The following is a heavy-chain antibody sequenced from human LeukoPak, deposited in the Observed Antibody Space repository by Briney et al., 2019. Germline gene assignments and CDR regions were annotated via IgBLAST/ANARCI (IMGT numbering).Heavy chain of an antibody. D-gene: IGHD2-2*01. CDR3: ARLTVPLRFDP. V-gene: IGHV4-34*01. CDR1: GGSFSGYY. Sequence: SETLSLTCAVYGGSFSGYYWSWIRQPPGKGLEWIGEINHSGSTNYNPSLKSRVTISVDTSKNQFPLKLSSVTAADTAVYYCARLTVPLRFDPWGQGTLVTVSS. J-gene: IGHJ5*02. CDR2: INHSGST.